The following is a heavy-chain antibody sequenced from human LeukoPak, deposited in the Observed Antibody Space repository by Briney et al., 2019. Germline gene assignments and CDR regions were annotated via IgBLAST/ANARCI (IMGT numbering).Heavy chain of an antibody. V-gene: IGHV4-34*01. CDR3: ARQPPYSSSWYYFDY. CDR1: GGSFSGYY. J-gene: IGHJ4*02. D-gene: IGHD6-13*01. CDR2: IKHSGST. Sequence: PSETLSLTCAVYGGSFSGYYWSWIRQPPGKGLEWMGEIKHSGSTNYNPSLKSRVTISVDTAKNQFSLTLSSVPAADTAVYYCARQPPYSSSWYYFDYWGQGTLLTVSS.